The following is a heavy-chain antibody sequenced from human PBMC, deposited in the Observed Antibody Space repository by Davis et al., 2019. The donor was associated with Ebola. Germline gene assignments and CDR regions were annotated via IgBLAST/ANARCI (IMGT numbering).Heavy chain of an antibody. J-gene: IGHJ6*03. CDR3: ARESRVPAAPYNYYYYMDV. CDR1: GGSISSGDYY. V-gene: IGHV4-30-4*01. D-gene: IGHD2-2*01. Sequence: LRLSCTVSGGSISSGDYYWSWIRQPPGKGLEWIGYIYYSGSTYYNPSLKSQVTISVDTSKNQCSLKLSSVTAADTAVYYCARESRVPAAPYNYYYYMDVWGKGTTVTVSS. CDR2: IYYSGST.